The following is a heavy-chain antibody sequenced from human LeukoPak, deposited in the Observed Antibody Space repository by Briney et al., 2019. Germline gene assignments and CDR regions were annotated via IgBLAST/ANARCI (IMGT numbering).Heavy chain of an antibody. Sequence: GGSLRLSCAASGFTFSNYSMNWVRQAPGKGLEWVSYISSSSSTIYYADSVKGRFTISRDNARNSLYLQMNSLRAEDTAVYYCARGGNYYNEAFDIWGQGTMVTVSS. CDR1: GFTFSNYS. D-gene: IGHD3-10*01. V-gene: IGHV3-48*01. CDR2: ISSSSSTI. CDR3: ARGGNYYNEAFDI. J-gene: IGHJ3*02.